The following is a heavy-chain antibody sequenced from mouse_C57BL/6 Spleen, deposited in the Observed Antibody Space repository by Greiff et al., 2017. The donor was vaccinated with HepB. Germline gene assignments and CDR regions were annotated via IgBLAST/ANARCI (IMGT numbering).Heavy chain of an antibody. CDR1: GYSITSGYD. Sequence: EVHLVESGPGMVKPSQSLSLTCTVTGYSITSGYDWHWIRHFPGNKLEWMGYLSYSGSTNYNPSLKSRISITHDTSKNHFFLKLNSVTTEDTATYYCARDNWGFDYWGQGTTLTVSS. J-gene: IGHJ2*01. D-gene: IGHD4-1*01. V-gene: IGHV3-1*01. CDR2: LSYSGST. CDR3: ARDNWGFDY.